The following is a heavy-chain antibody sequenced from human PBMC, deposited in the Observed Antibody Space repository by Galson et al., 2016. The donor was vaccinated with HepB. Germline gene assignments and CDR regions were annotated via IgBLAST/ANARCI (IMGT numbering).Heavy chain of an antibody. D-gene: IGHD4-17*01. CDR2: ISGSGRIT. V-gene: IGHV3-23*01. CDR1: GFTFSSYA. CDR3: AREPHDFGDYGVDY. J-gene: IGHJ4*02. Sequence: SLRLSCAASGFTFSSYAMMWVRQAPGKGLEWVSSISGSGRITYYADSVRGRFTISRDNAKNSLYLQLNSLRAEDTAVYYCAREPHDFGDYGVDYWGQGTLVTVAS.